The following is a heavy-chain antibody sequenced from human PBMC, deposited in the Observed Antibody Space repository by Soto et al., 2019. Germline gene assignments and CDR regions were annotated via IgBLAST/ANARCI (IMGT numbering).Heavy chain of an antibody. CDR2: ISSNGDST. D-gene: IGHD4-17*01. Sequence: RVLRLSCSASGFTFSMFSMHWVRQAPGKGLEYVSGISSNGDSTYYADSVKGRFTISRDNSKNTLYLQMSSLRAVDTAVYYCVHPRSTVQIPPTWGQGTLVTVSS. CDR1: GFTFSMFS. CDR3: VHPRSTVQIPPT. J-gene: IGHJ5*02. V-gene: IGHV3-64D*06.